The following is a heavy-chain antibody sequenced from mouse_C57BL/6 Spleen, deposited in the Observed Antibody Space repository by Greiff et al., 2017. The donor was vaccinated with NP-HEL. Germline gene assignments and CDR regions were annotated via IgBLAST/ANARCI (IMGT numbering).Heavy chain of an antibody. CDR3: AREDVNYLFRYMDY. D-gene: IGHD2-1*01. CDR1: GYTFTSYR. CDR2: INPSNGGT. Sequence: QVQLQQPGTELVKPGASVKLSCKASGYTFTSYRMHWVKQRPGQGLEWIGDINPSNGGTNYNEKFKSKATLTVDKSSSTAYMELRSLTSEDSAVYYCAREDVNYLFRYMDYWGQGTSVTVSS. J-gene: IGHJ4*01. V-gene: IGHV1-53*01.